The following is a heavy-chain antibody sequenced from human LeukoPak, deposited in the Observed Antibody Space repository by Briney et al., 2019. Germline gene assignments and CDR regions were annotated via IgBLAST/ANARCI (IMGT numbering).Heavy chain of an antibody. CDR2: IYYSGST. Sequence: SETLSLTCTVSGGSISSYYWSWIRQPPGKGLEWIGYIYYSGSTNYNPSLKSRVTISVDTSKNQFSLKLSSVTAADTAVYYCAIGSGSYYKRWGQGTLVTVSS. D-gene: IGHD3-10*01. CDR3: AIGSGSYYKR. V-gene: IGHV4-59*01. J-gene: IGHJ4*02. CDR1: GGSISSYY.